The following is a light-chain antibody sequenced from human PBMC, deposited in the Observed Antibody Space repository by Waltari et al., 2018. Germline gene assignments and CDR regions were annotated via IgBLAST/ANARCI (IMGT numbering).Light chain of an antibody. Sequence: QSVLTQPPSASGTPGQRVTISCSGSSSNIGSNPVTWYQQLPGAAPKLLVYSNNHRPSGVPDRVAGAKTGTSASLATSGLQSEDEADYYCAAWDDSLNGVLFGGGTKLTVL. CDR3: AAWDDSLNGVL. CDR2: SNN. CDR1: SSNIGSNP. V-gene: IGLV1-44*01. J-gene: IGLJ2*01.